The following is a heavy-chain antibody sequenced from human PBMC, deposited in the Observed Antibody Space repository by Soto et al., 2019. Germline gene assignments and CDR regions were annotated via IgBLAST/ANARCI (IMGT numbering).Heavy chain of an antibody. V-gene: IGHV3-15*01. CDR3: TTPFLGIAVVHRGAFDI. J-gene: IGHJ3*02. Sequence: GGSLRLSCAASGFTFSNAWMSWVRQAPGKGLEWVSRIKSKTDGGTTDYAAPGKGRFTISRDDSKNTLYLQMNSLKTEDTAVYYCTTPFLGIAVVHRGAFDIWGQGTMVTVSS. D-gene: IGHD6-19*01. CDR1: GFTFSNAW. CDR2: IKSKTDGGTT.